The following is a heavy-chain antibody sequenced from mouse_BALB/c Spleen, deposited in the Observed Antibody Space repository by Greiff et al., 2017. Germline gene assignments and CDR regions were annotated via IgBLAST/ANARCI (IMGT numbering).Heavy chain of an antibody. Sequence: EVQLVESGAELVRSGASVKLSCTASGFNIKDYYMHWVKQRPEQGLEWIGWIDPENGDTEYAPKFQGKATMTADTSSNTAYLQLSSLTSEDTAVYYCNVYDSGPWFAYWGQGTLVTVSA. CDR3: NVYDSGPWFAY. CDR1: GFNIKDYY. D-gene: IGHD2-3*01. CDR2: IDPENGDT. V-gene: IGHV14-4*02. J-gene: IGHJ3*01.